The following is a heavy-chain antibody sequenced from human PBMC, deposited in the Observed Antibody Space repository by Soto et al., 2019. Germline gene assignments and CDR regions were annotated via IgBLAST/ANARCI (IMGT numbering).Heavy chain of an antibody. J-gene: IGHJ1*01. V-gene: IGHV3-30-3*01. CDR3: ATPPVGYCSSTSCPWYFQH. CDR2: ISYDGSNK. CDR1: GFTFSSYA. D-gene: IGHD2-2*01. Sequence: GGSLRLSCAASGFTFSSYAMHWVRQAPGKGLEWVAVISYDGSNKYYADSVKGRFTISRDNSKNTLYLQMNSLRAEDTAVYYCATPPVGYCSSTSCPWYFQHWGQGTMVTVYS.